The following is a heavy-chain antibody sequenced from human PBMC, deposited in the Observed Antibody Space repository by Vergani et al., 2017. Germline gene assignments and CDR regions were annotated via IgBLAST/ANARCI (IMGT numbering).Heavy chain of an antibody. CDR3: AKDLGIAVAGDDY. CDR1: GFTFDDYA. Sequence: EVQLVESGGGLVQPGRSLRLSCAASGFTFDDYAMHWARQAPGKGLEWVSGISWNSGSIGYADSVKGRFTISRDNAKNSLYLQMNSLRAEDTALYYCAKDLGIAVAGDDYWGQGTLVTVSS. CDR2: ISWNSGSI. V-gene: IGHV3-9*01. J-gene: IGHJ4*02. D-gene: IGHD6-19*01.